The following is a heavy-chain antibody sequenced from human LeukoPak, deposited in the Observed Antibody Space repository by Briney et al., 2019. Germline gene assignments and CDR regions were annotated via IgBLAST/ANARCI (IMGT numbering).Heavy chain of an antibody. CDR2: INWNGGGT. D-gene: IGHD3-10*01. J-gene: IGHJ4*02. Sequence: GGSLRLSCAASGFTFSSYAMHWVRQAPGKGLEWVAGINWNGGGTGYADSVKDRFTISRDNAKNSLYLQIHSLRGEDTAFYYCARDRPSGYYFDLWGQGTLVTASS. CDR1: GFTFSSYA. CDR3: ARDRPSGYYFDL. V-gene: IGHV3-20*04.